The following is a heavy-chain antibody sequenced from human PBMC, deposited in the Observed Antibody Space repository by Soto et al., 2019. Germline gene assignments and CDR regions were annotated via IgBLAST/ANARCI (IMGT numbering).Heavy chain of an antibody. V-gene: IGHV3-7*03. Sequence: GCSLRLSXAASGFTCSTYWMRWVGKAPGKGLEWVANIKQDGSEKYYVDSVKGRFTISRDNAKNSLYLQMNSLRAEDTAVYYCATSTGGYYYGDAFDIWGQGTMVT. CDR3: ATSTGGYYYGDAFDI. CDR2: IKQDGSEK. CDR1: GFTCSTYW. J-gene: IGHJ3*02. D-gene: IGHD3-22*01.